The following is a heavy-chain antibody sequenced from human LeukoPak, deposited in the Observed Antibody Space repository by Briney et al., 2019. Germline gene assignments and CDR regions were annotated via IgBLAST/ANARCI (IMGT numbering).Heavy chain of an antibody. J-gene: IGHJ4*02. CDR2: INPDSGGT. CDR3: ARDPSGDSSGYPFDY. CDR1: GYTFTGYY. D-gene: IGHD3-22*01. Sequence: ASVKVSCKASGYTFTGYYMHWVRQAPGQGLEWMGWINPDSGGTTYAQKLQGRVTMTRDTSISTAYMELSRLRSDDTAVYYCARDPSGDSSGYPFDYWGQGTLVIVSS. V-gene: IGHV1-2*02.